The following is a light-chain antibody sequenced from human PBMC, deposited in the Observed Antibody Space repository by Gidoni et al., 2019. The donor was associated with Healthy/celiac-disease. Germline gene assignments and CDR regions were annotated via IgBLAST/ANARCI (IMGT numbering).Light chain of an antibody. J-gene: IGKJ1*01. CDR2: AAS. Sequence: DIQMTQSPSSLSASVGDRVTITCRASQSISSYLNWYQQKPGKAPNLLVYAASSLQSGVPSRFSGSGSGTDFTLTISSLQPEDFATYYCQQSYSTLWTFGQXTKVEIK. V-gene: IGKV1-39*01. CDR1: QSISSY. CDR3: QQSYSTLWT.